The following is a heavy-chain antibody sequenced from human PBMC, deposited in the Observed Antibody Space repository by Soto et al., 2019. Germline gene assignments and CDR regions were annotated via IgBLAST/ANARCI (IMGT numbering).Heavy chain of an antibody. CDR3: AREGGYCSGGSCYSFDY. CDR1: GFTFSSYG. Sequence: GGSLRLSCAASGFTFSSYGMHWVRQAPGKGLEWVAVIWYDGSNKYYADSVKGRFTISRDNSKNTLYLQMNSLRAEDTAVYYCAREGGYCSGGSCYSFDYWGQGTLVTVSS. J-gene: IGHJ4*02. D-gene: IGHD2-15*01. V-gene: IGHV3-33*01. CDR2: IWYDGSNK.